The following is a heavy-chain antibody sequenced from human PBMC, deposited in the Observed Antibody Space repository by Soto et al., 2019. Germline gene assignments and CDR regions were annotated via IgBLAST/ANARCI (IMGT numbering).Heavy chain of an antibody. Sequence: QVQRQESGPGQVTPSQTLSLTCTVSGGYISSGGYYWSWIRQHPGKGLEWIGYIYYSGSTSYNPSLKSRLTISVDTSKNQFSLKRSSVTAADTAVYYCARGVIHWGQGTLVTVSS. V-gene: IGHV4-31*02. CDR2: IYYSGST. CDR1: GGYISSGGYY. J-gene: IGHJ4*02. D-gene: IGHD3-16*02. CDR3: ARGVIH.